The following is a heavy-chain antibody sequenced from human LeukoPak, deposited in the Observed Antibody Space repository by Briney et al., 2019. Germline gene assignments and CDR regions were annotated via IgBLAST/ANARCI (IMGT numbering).Heavy chain of an antibody. J-gene: IGHJ6*02. D-gene: IGHD2-2*03. CDR1: GGSISSYY. CDR3: ARLGWIYYYGMDV. Sequence: SETLSLTCTVSGGSISSYYWSWIRQPPGKGLEWIGYIYYSGSTNYNPSPKSRVTISVDTSKNQFSLKLSSVTAADTAVYYCARLGWIYYYGMDVWGQGTTVTVSS. V-gene: IGHV4-59*08. CDR2: IYYSGST.